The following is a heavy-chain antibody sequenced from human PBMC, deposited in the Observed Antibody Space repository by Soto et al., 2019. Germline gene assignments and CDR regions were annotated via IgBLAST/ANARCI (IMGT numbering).Heavy chain of an antibody. J-gene: IGHJ4*02. D-gene: IGHD3-3*01. V-gene: IGHV3-23*01. Sequence: GVLRLSCAASGFTFSSYAMSWVRQAPGKGLEWVSAISGSGGSTYYADSVKGRFTISRDNSKNTLYLQMNSLRAEDTAVYYCAKDFWSESSPTHFDYWGQGTLVTVSS. CDR2: ISGSGGST. CDR1: GFTFSSYA. CDR3: AKDFWSESSPTHFDY.